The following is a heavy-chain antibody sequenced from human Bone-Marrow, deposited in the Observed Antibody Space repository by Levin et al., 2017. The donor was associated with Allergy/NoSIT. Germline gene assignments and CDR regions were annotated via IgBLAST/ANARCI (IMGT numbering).Heavy chain of an antibody. CDR3: AHIMKFSRYVYDSSGFNY. Sequence: SGPTLVKPTETLTLTCTFSGFSLTTSGVGVGWIRQPPGKALEWLAVIDWSDDKRYSPSLQSRLTITKDTSKNQVVLTMSNTDPLDTATYYCAHIMKFSRYVYDSSGFNYWGQGTQVTVSS. D-gene: IGHD3-22*01. CDR1: GFSLTTSGVG. J-gene: IGHJ4*02. CDR2: IDWSDDK. V-gene: IGHV2-5*01.